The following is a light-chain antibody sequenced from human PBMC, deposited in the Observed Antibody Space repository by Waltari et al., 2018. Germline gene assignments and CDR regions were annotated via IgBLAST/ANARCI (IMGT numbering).Light chain of an antibody. CDR2: RAS. J-gene: IGKJ2*01. CDR3: QQYNYQGT. V-gene: IGKV3-15*01. CDR1: QNIKSD. Sequence: LSFRASQNIKSDLAWYQQKPAQAPRLLIYRASTRATGIPARFSGSGSGTEFTLTISGLHSEDFAVYYCQQYNYQGTFGQGTKLEIK.